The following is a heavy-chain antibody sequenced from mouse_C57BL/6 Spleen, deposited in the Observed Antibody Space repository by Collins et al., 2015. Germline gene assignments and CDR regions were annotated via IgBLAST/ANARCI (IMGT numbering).Heavy chain of an antibody. D-gene: IGHD1-1*01. V-gene: IGHV1-82*01. Sequence: QVQLQQSGPELVKPGASVKISCKASGYAFSSSWMNWVKQRPGQGLEWIGRIYPGDGDTNYNGKFKGKATLTADKSSSTAYMQLSSLTSVDSAVYFCARGSPYFDYWGQGTTLTVSS. CDR2: IYPGDGDT. J-gene: IGHJ2*01. CDR1: GYAFSSSW. CDR3: ARGSPYFDY.